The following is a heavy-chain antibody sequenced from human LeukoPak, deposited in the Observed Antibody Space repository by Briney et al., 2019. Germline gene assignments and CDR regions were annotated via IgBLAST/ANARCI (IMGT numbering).Heavy chain of an antibody. V-gene: IGHV3-23*01. CDR3: AKDRSGSYDY. Sequence: GGSLRLSCAASGFTFSSYAMSWVRQAPGKGLEWVSAISGSGGSTYYADSVKGRFTISRDNSNNPLYLQMNSLRAEDTAVYYCAKDRSGSYDYWGQGTLVTVSS. CDR2: ISGSGGST. J-gene: IGHJ4*02. CDR1: GFTFSSYA. D-gene: IGHD1-26*01.